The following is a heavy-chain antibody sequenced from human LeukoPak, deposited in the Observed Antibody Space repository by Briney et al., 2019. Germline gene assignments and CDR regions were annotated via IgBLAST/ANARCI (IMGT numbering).Heavy chain of an antibody. V-gene: IGHV3-23*01. CDR3: AKSPTIFGVVDY. Sequence: PGGSLRPSCAASGFTFSSYAMSWVRQAPGKGLEWVSAISGSGGSTYYADSVKGRFTISRDNSKNTLYLQMNSLRAEDTAVYYCAKSPTIFGVVDYWGQGTLVTVSS. J-gene: IGHJ4*02. CDR1: GFTFSSYA. D-gene: IGHD3-3*01. CDR2: ISGSGGST.